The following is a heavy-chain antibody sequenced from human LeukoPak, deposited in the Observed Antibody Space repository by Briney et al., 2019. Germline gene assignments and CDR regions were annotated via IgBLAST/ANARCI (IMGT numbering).Heavy chain of an antibody. CDR3: ARGSYSSSRYRATPFDY. D-gene: IGHD6-13*01. Sequence: ASETLSLTCAVYGGSFSGYYWSWIRQPPGKGLEWIGEINHSGSTNYNPSLKSRVTISVDTSKNQFSLKLSSVTAADTAVYYCARGSYSSSRYRATPFDYWGQGTLVTVSS. CDR2: INHSGST. V-gene: IGHV4-34*01. J-gene: IGHJ4*02. CDR1: GGSFSGYY.